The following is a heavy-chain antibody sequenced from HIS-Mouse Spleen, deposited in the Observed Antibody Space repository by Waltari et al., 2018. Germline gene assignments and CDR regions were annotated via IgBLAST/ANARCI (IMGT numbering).Heavy chain of an antibody. J-gene: IGHJ4*02. CDR1: GGSFSGYY. CDR2: INHSGST. Sequence: QVQLQQWGAGLLKPSETLSLTCALYGGSFSGYYWSWIRQPPGKGLEWIGEINHSGSTNYNPSLKSRVTISVDTSKNPFSLKLSSVTAADTAVYYCARGGDYWGQGTLVTVSS. V-gene: IGHV4-34*01. CDR3: ARGGDY.